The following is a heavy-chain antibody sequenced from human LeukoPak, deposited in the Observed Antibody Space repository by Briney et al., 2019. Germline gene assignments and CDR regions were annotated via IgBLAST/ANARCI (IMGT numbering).Heavy chain of an antibody. V-gene: IGHV3-48*03. D-gene: IGHD6-19*01. Sequence: GSLRLSCAASGFTFSSYEMNWVRQAPGKGLEWVSYISSGSTIYDADSVKGRFTISRDNAKNSLYLQMNSLRAEDTAVYYCARESIAVAGAPSDYWGQGTLVTVSS. CDR1: GFTFSSYE. CDR2: ISSGSTI. CDR3: ARESIAVAGAPSDY. J-gene: IGHJ4*02.